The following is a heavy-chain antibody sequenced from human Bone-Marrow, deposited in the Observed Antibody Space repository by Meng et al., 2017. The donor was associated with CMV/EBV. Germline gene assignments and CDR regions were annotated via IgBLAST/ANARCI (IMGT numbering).Heavy chain of an antibody. D-gene: IGHD2-2*01. CDR1: GFTFSGSA. Sequence: GGSLRLSCAASGFTFSGSAMHWVRQASGKGLEWVGRIRIKANSYATTYAASVKGRFTISRDDSNNTAYLQMNSLKTEDTAVYYCTRLGASWQLDYWGQGTLVPVSS. V-gene: IGHV3-73*01. CDR3: TRLGASWQLDY. CDR2: IRIKANSYAT. J-gene: IGHJ4*02.